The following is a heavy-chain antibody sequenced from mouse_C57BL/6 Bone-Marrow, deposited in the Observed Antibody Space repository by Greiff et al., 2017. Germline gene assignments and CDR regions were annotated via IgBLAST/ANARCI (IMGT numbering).Heavy chain of an antibody. CDR2: IYPGDGDT. J-gene: IGHJ2*01. D-gene: IGHD1-1*01. V-gene: IGHV1-80*01. CDR3: ARSQYYGSGPYFDY. CDR1: GYAFSSYW. Sequence: QVQLQQSGAELVKPGASVKISCKASGYAFSSYWMNWVKQRPGKGLEWIGQIYPGDGDTNYNGKFKGKATLTADKSSSTAYMQLSSLTSEDSAVYFCARSQYYGSGPYFDYWGQGTTLTVSS.